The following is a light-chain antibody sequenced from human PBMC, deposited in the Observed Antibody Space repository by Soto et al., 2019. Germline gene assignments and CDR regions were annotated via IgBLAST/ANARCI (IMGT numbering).Light chain of an antibody. J-gene: IGKJ4*01. Sequence: IVLTQSPGTLSLSPGERATLSCMASQSVSSSYLAWYQQKPGQAPRLLIYGASSRATGIPDRFSGSGSGTDFTLTISSLQSEDFAVYYCQQYDSWPLTFGGGTKVDIK. CDR3: QQYDSWPLT. V-gene: IGKV3-20*01. CDR2: GAS. CDR1: QSVSSSY.